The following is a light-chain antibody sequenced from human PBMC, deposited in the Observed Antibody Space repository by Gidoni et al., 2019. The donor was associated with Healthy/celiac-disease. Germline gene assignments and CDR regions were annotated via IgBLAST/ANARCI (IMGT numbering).Light chain of an antibody. CDR1: QSVLYSFNNKNY. CDR2: WAS. J-gene: IGKJ4*01. CDR3: QQCWSTPLT. Sequence: DIVMTQSPDFLAVSPGERATITCKSSQSVLYSFNNKNYVAWYQQKPGQPPKLLIYWASTRESGVPDRFSGSGSGTDFTLTISSLQAEDVAVYYWQQCWSTPLTFXGXTKVEIK. V-gene: IGKV4-1*01.